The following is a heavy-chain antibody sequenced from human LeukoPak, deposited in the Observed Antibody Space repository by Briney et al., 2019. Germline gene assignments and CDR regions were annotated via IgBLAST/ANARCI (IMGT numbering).Heavy chain of an antibody. CDR3: ARSPVGATLNLDY. CDR2: IRNDGSNT. J-gene: IGHJ4*02. CDR1: GFSFSSYG. V-gene: IGHV3-30*02. D-gene: IGHD1-26*01. Sequence: PGGSLRLSCAASGFSFSSYGMHWLRQAPGKGLEWVAFIRNDGSNTYYADSVKGRFTISRDNAKNSLYLQMNSLRAEDTAVYYCARSPVGATLNLDYWGQGTLVTVSS.